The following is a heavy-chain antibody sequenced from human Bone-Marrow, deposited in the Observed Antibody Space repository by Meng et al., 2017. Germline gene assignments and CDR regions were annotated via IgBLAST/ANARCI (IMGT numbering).Heavy chain of an antibody. V-gene: IGHV1-2*06. CDR3: ASDHK. CDR2: INPNSGGT. CDR1: GYTFTDYY. J-gene: IGHJ4*02. Sequence: QVQLVQSGAAVKKPGASVKVSCKASGYTFTDYYIHWVRQTPGLGPEWMGRINPNSGGTNFAQKFQDRVTLTRDTSISTSYMDLSRLTFDDTAFYYCASDHKWGQGTLVTVSS.